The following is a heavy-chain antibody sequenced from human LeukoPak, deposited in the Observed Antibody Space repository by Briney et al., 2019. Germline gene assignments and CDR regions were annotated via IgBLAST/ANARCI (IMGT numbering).Heavy chain of an antibody. J-gene: IGHJ5*02. Sequence: SETLSLTCTVSGGSISSYYWSWIRQPPGKGLEWIGYIYYSGGTNYNPSLKSRVTISVDTSKNQFSLKLSSVTAADTAVYYCARGRRYYGSGGNWFDPWGQGTLVTVSS. CDR1: GGSISSYY. V-gene: IGHV4-59*01. D-gene: IGHD3-10*01. CDR2: IYYSGGT. CDR3: ARGRRYYGSGGNWFDP.